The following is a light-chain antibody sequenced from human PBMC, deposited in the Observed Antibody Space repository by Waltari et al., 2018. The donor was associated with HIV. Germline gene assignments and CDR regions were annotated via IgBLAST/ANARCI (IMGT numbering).Light chain of an antibody. J-gene: IGKJ3*01. V-gene: IGKV1-12*01. CDR3: QEAAGFPHI. CDR2: STS. Sequence: DIQVTQSPSSVSASVGDTINITCRASRAIRDGVAWYQRKPGRAPNHLVYSTSRLQSGVPSRFVGRGSGTVFTLAISGLLGDDFGTYYCQEAAGFPHIFGAGTRVDFK. CDR1: RAIRDG.